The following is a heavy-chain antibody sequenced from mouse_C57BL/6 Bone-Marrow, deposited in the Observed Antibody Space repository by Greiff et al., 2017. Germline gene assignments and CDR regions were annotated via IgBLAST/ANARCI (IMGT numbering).Heavy chain of an antibody. Sequence: QVQLQQPGAELVKPGASVKLSCKASGYTFTSYWMHWVKQRPGQGLEWIGMIHPNSGSTNYNEKFKSKATLTVDKSSSTAYMQLSSLTSEDSAVYYCARRALYYGSPYYFDYWGQGTTLTVSS. CDR3: ARRALYYGSPYYFDY. J-gene: IGHJ2*01. V-gene: IGHV1-64*01. CDR2: IHPNSGST. D-gene: IGHD1-1*01. CDR1: GYTFTSYW.